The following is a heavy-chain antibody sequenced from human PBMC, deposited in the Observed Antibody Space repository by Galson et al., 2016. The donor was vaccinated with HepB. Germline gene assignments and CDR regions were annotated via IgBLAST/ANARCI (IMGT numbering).Heavy chain of an antibody. CDR2: IVIGGGDT. D-gene: IGHD3-9*01. V-gene: IGHV1-58*01. CDR3: AGSWFDMLPGYYP. J-gene: IGHJ6*02. CDR1: GFPFISSA. Sequence: SVKVSCKASGFPFISSAVQWVRQARGQRLEWMGWIVIGGGDTIYAQKFQARVTITRDVSTSTAYMELSSLRSEDTAVYYCAGSWFDMLPGYYPWGQGTTVTVSS.